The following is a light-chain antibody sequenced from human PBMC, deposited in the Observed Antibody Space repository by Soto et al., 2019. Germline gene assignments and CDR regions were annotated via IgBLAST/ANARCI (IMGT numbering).Light chain of an antibody. CDR1: QIVSSY. CDR2: DVS. Sequence: IVMTQSPATLSVSPGESATLSCRASQIVSSYLAWYQQRPGQAPRLLIYDVSTRATGIPARFSGSGSGTEFTLTISSLQSEDFAVYYCQQYGSSRWTFGQGTKVDI. J-gene: IGKJ1*01. V-gene: IGKV3-15*01. CDR3: QQYGSSRWT.